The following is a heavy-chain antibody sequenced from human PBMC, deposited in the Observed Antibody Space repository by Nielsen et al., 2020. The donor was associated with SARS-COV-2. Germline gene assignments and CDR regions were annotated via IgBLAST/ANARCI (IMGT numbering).Heavy chain of an antibody. J-gene: IGHJ5*02. V-gene: IGHV5-51*01. Sequence: GESLKISCKGSGYIFSTYWISWVRQMPGKGLEWMGIIYFSDSDTRFSPSFQGQVTISVDTSISTAYLQWGSLKASDTAMYYCARHTYYYGSGLNWFDPWGQGTLVTVSS. CDR1: GYIFSTYW. D-gene: IGHD3-10*01. CDR2: IYFSDSDT. CDR3: ARHTYYYGSGLNWFDP.